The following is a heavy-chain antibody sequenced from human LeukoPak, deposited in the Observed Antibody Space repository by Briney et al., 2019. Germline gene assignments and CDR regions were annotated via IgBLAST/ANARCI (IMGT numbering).Heavy chain of an antibody. CDR2: IFPFLDIT. CDR3: ATTGMDFWSGLYYYYYYMDV. CDR1: GGTFTSYA. D-gene: IGHD3-3*01. Sequence: ASVKVSCKASGGTFTSYAISWVRQAPGQGLEWMGRIFPFLDITNYAQKFQGRVTITADKSTYTAYMEVSSLRTEDTAVYYCATTGMDFWSGLYYYYYYMDVWGKGTTVTVSS. V-gene: IGHV1-69*04. J-gene: IGHJ6*03.